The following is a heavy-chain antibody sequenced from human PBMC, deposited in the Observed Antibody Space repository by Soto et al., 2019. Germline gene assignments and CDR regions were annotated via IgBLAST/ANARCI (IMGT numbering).Heavy chain of an antibody. D-gene: IGHD3-3*01. V-gene: IGHV3-7*01. CDR3: ARELPHYDFWSGYYSFDY. CDR1: GFTFSRYW. Sequence: GGSLRLSCAASGFTFSRYWMSWVRRAPEKKLERVANIKQDGREKYYVDYVKGRCPISRDNAKNSLYLHMNTLRAEDTSVYYCARELPHYDFWSGYYSFDYWGQGTLVTVSS. CDR2: IKQDGREK. J-gene: IGHJ4*02.